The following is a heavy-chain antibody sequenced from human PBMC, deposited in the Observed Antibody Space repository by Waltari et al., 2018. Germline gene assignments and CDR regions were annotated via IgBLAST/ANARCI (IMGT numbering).Heavy chain of an antibody. CDR3: ARHVVAAAGTDLFDY. J-gene: IGHJ4*02. CDR1: GGSISSSSYY. CDR2: TLYRGRT. Sequence: QLQLQESGPGLVKPSETLSRTCTVSGGSISSSSYYWGWIRQPPGKGLEWLGSTLYRGRTYYNPSLKSRVTISVDTSKNQFSLKLSSVTAADTAVYYCARHVVAAAGTDLFDYWGQGTLVTVSS. V-gene: IGHV4-39*07. D-gene: IGHD6-13*01.